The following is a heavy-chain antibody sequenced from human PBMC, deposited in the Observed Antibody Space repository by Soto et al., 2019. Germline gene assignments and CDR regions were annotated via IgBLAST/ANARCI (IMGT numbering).Heavy chain of an antibody. V-gene: IGHV1-18*01. J-gene: IGHJ3*02. CDR2: IRAYNGNT. Sequence: ASVKVSCKASGYTFTSYGISWVRQVLGQGLEWMGWIRAYNGNTNYAQKHQGRDTMTTDTSTSTAYMELRSLRSHDTAVYYCAREPRYSSARYPFGAFDTWGQGTMVTVSS. CDR3: AREPRYSSARYPFGAFDT. D-gene: IGHD6-19*01. CDR1: GYTFTSYG.